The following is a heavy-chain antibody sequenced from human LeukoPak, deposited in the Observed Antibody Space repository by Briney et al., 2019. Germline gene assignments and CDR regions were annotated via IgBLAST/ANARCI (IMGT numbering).Heavy chain of an antibody. CDR1: GDSISSDSYY. Sequence: SETLSLTCSVSGDSISSDSYYWSWIRQPPGKGLEWVGYVYYTGTTNFNPTLKSRVTISIDTSKIQFSLKLTSVTAADTAVYYCARSYYDSSGYRFDYWGQGTLVTVSS. CDR3: ARSYYDSSGYRFDY. V-gene: IGHV4-61*01. D-gene: IGHD3-22*01. CDR2: VYYTGTT. J-gene: IGHJ4*02.